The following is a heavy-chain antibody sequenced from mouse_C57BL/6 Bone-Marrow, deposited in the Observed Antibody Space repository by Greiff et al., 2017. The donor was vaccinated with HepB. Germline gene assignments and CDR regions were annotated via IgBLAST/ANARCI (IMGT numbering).Heavy chain of an antibody. V-gene: IGHV14-4*01. D-gene: IGHD1-1*01. J-gene: IGHJ4*01. Sequence: VQLKESGAELVRPGASVKLSCTASGFNIKDDYMHWVKQRPEQGLEWIGWIDPENGDTEYASKFQGKATITADTSSNTAYLQLSSLTSEDTAVYYCTTDYGSDYSMDYWGQGTSVTVSP. CDR2: IDPENGDT. CDR3: TTDYGSDYSMDY. CDR1: GFNIKDDY.